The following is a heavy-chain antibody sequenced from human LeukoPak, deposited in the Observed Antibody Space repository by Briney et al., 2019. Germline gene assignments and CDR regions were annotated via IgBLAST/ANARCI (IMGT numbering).Heavy chain of an antibody. J-gene: IGHJ3*01. CDR3: TRDSALLGVAFDL. V-gene: IGHV3-64D*06. CDR1: GFPFNTYA. Sequence: PGGSLRLSCSASGFPFNTYAIHWVRQAPGKGLEYVAGISSNGDNTDFADSAKGRFTISRDNSKSTLFLQMNSLRAEDTAVYFCTRDSALLGVAFDLWSQGTVVTVSS. CDR2: ISSNGDNT. D-gene: IGHD2-15*01.